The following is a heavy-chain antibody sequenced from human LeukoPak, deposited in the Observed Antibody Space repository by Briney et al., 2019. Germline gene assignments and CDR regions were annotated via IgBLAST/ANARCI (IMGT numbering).Heavy chain of an antibody. D-gene: IGHD3-10*01. J-gene: IGHJ6*02. V-gene: IGHV4-38-2*02. CDR1: GYSISSGYY. Sequence: SETLSLTCTVPGYSISSGYYWGWIRQPPGKGLEWIGSIYHSGSTYHNPSLKSRVTISVDTSKNQFSLKLSSVTAADTAIYYCARYGPLDYYYGMDIWGQGTTVTVSS. CDR3: ARYGPLDYYYGMDI. CDR2: IYHSGST.